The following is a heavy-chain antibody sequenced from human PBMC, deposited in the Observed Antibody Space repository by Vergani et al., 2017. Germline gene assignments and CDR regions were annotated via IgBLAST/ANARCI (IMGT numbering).Heavy chain of an antibody. CDR2: ISSSSNYI. Sequence: EVQLLESGGGLVKPGGSLRLSCAAFGFTFSSSSINWVRQAPGKGLEWVSSISSSSNYIYYADSVKGRFTISRDNAQNSLYLQMNSLRVEDTAIYYCARGGPGYYFDFWGQGTLVTVSS. V-gene: IGHV3-21*01. J-gene: IGHJ4*02. CDR1: GFTFSSSS. CDR3: ARGGPGYYFDF. D-gene: IGHD3-10*01.